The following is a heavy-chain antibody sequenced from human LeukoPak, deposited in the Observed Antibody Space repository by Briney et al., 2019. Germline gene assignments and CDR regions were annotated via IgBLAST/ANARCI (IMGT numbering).Heavy chain of an antibody. D-gene: IGHD3-10*01. CDR2: INTDGSST. V-gene: IGHV3-74*01. CDR3: AIRSYCDY. CDR1: GFTFSSYW. Sequence: GGSLRLSCAASGFTFSSYWMHWVRQAPGKGLVWVSRINTDGSSTNYADSVKGRFTISRDNAKNALYLQVNSLRAEDTAVYYCAIRSYCDYWGQGTLVTVSS. J-gene: IGHJ4*02.